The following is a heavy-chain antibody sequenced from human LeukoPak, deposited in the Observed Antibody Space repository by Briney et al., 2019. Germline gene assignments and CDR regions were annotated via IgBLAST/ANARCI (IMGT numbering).Heavy chain of an antibody. CDR3: ARAIQWLSYYFDY. CDR2: TYCRSKWCN. V-gene: IGHV6-1*01. J-gene: IGHJ4*02. Sequence: SPTLSLTFAISGDSVSSNSAAWNWIRQSPSRGLEWLGRTYCRSKWCNDYAVSVKSRITINPDTSKNQFSLQLNSVTPEDTAVYYCARAIQWLSYYFDYWGQGTLVTVSS. D-gene: IGHD6-19*01. CDR1: GDSVSSNSAA.